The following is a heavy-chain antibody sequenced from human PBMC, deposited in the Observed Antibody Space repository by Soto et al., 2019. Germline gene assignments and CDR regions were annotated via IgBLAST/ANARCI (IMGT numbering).Heavy chain of an antibody. CDR3: ARGGYCSGGSCYPGDCQY. CDR2: IYHSGST. Sequence: QVQLQESGPGLVKPSQTLSLTCTVSGGSISSGGYYWNWIRQHPGKGLEGIGYIYHSGSTYYNPSLKRRFTISVDTSKNHFSLKLSSVTDADTAVYYCARGGYCSGGSCYPGDCQYWGQGTLVTVSS. D-gene: IGHD2-15*01. J-gene: IGHJ1*01. V-gene: IGHV4-31*03. CDR1: GGSISSGGYY.